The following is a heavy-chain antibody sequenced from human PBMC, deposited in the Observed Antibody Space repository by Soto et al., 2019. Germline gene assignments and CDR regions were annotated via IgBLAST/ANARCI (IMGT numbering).Heavy chain of an antibody. J-gene: IGHJ4*01. D-gene: IGHD6-19*01. CDR3: ARDHAGSGWFRFDY. CDR1: GYTFTSYS. Sequence: ASVKVSCKASGYTFTSYSSRWVRQGPGQGLEWMGGIIAYNGNTNYAQKVQGRVTLTTDTSTSTAYMELRSLRSDDTAVYYCARDHAGSGWFRFDYRR. V-gene: IGHV1-18*01. CDR2: IIAYNGNT.